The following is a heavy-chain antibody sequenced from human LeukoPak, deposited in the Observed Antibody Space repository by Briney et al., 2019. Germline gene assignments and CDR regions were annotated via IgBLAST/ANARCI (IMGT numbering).Heavy chain of an antibody. V-gene: IGHV4-4*02. CDR2: IYHSGST. Sequence: SEALSLTCAVSGGSISSSNWWGWVRQPPGKGLEWIGEIYHSGSTNYNPSLKSRVTISVDKSKNQFSLKLSSVTAADTAVYYCARVAADYCYYYGMDVWGQGTTVTVSS. D-gene: IGHD6-13*01. CDR1: GGSISSSNW. CDR3: ARVAADYCYYYGMDV. J-gene: IGHJ6*02.